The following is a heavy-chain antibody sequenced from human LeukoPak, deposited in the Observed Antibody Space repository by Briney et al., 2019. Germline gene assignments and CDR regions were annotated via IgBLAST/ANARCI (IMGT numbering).Heavy chain of an antibody. CDR3: ARGDYYGSGSDHYYFDY. V-gene: IGHV4-59*01. CDR1: GGSISSYY. J-gene: IGHJ4*02. CDR2: IYYSGST. D-gene: IGHD3-10*01. Sequence: SETLSLTCTVSGGSISSYYWSWIRQPPGKGLEWIGYIYYSGSTNYNPSLKSRVTMSVDTSKNQFSLKLSSVTAADTAVYYCARGDYYGSGSDHYYFDYWGQGTLVTVSS.